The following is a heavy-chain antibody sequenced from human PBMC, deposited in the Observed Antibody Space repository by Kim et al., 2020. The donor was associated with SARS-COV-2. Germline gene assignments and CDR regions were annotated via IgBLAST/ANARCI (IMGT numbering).Heavy chain of an antibody. V-gene: IGHV3-73*01. CDR3: RHCTNGECWGRGLDV. CDR1: ALSFSDSA. D-gene: IGHD2-8*01. J-gene: IGHJ6*02. CDR2: ITNKANDYAT. Sequence: GGSLRLSCAASALSFSDSAMHWFRQASGRGLEWVGRITNKANDYATRYAASMTRRFIISRDDSRNTAYLKMNGLKTEDTAVYYCRHCTNGECWGRGLDVWGQGTTVTVSS.